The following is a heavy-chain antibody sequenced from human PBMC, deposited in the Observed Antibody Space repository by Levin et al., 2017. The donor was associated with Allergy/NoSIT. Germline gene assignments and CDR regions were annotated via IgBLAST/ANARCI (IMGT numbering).Heavy chain of an antibody. CDR1: GYTITANY. J-gene: IGHJ4*02. CDR2: INPKSGDT. V-gene: IGHV1-2*02. Sequence: ASVKVSCKTSGYTITANYLFWVRQAPGQGLECMGWINPKSGDTNYAQKFQGRVTMTRDTSISTAYMELSRLRYDDTAVYYCARRDTSGYYPDYWGQGTLVTVSS. CDR3: ARRDTSGYYPDY. D-gene: IGHD3-22*01.